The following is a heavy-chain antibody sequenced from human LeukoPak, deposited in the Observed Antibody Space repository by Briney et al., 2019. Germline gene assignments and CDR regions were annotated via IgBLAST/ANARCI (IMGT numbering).Heavy chain of an antibody. CDR3: GRSQNYNDSSGYSY. CDR2: ISGSGGST. J-gene: IGHJ4*02. Sequence: GGSLRLSCAASGFTFSSYEMNWVRQAPGKGLEWVSAISGSGGSTYYADSVKGRFTVSRDNAKKSLYLQMNSLRAEDTAVYYCGRSQNYNDSSGYSYWGQGTLVTVSS. CDR1: GFTFSSYE. V-gene: IGHV3-48*03. D-gene: IGHD3-22*01.